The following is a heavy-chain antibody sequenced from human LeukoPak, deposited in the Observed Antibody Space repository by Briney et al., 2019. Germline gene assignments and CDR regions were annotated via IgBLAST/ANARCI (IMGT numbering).Heavy chain of an antibody. CDR1: GFTFSSYA. J-gene: IGHJ6*03. D-gene: IGHD3-10*01. CDR3: ARPLYYYGSGPESYYYYYYMDV. V-gene: IGHV3-30*04. Sequence: PGGSLRLSCAASGFTFSSYAVHWVRQAPGKGLEWVAVISYDGSNKYYADSVKGRFTISRDNSKNTLYLQMNSLRAEDTAVYYCARPLYYYGSGPESYYYYYYMDVWGKGTTVTVSS. CDR2: ISYDGSNK.